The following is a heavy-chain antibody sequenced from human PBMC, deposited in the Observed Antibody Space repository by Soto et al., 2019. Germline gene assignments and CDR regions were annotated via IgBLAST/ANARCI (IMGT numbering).Heavy chain of an antibody. J-gene: IGHJ6*02. V-gene: IGHV1-8*01. CDR3: ARGSVQNYGMDV. CDR2: MNPNSGNT. Sequence: QVQLVQSGAEVKKPGASVKVSCKASGYTFTSYDINWVRQATGQGLEWMGWMNPNSGNTGYAQKFMGRVTMPRNTSISIAYMELSSLISEDTAVYYCARGSVQNYGMDVWGQGTTVTVSS. CDR1: GYTFTSYD.